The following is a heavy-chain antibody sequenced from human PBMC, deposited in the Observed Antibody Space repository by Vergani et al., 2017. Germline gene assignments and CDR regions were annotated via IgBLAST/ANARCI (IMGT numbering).Heavy chain of an antibody. J-gene: IGHJ4*02. CDR2: IWYDGSNK. V-gene: IGHV3-33*01. D-gene: IGHD3-16*01. Sequence: QVQLVESGGGVVQPGRSLRLSCAASGFTFSSYGMHWVRQAPGKGLEWVAVIWYDGSNKYYADSVKGRFTISRDNSKNTLYLQMNSLRAEDTAVYYCARDSDLGFYFDYWGQGTLVTVSS. CDR1: GFTFSSYG. CDR3: ARDSDLGFYFDY.